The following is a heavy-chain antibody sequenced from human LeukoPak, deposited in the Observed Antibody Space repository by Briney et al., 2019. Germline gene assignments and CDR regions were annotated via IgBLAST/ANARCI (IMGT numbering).Heavy chain of an antibody. V-gene: IGHV3-30*04. Sequence: PGGSLRLSCAASGFTFSTYGMHWVRQAPGKGLECVAVISNDGSDKYYPDSVKGRFTISRDNSENTLYLQMNSLRADDTAVYYCARGTYYHDSIGYYSGGLGYWGQGTLVTVSS. CDR2: ISNDGSDK. CDR3: ARGTYYHDSIGYYSGGLGY. CDR1: GFTFSTYG. J-gene: IGHJ4*02. D-gene: IGHD3-22*01.